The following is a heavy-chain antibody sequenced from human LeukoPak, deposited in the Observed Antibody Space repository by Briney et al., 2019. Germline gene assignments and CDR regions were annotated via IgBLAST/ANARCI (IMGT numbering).Heavy chain of an antibody. CDR3: ARDQGYYDSSGSPSDAFDF. CDR2: IYHSGST. CDR1: GGSISSSGYS. V-gene: IGHV4-30-2*01. Sequence: PSETLTLTCAVSGGSISSSGYSWSWIRQPPANGLEWIGYIYHSGSTYYNPSLKSRVTISVDRSKNQFSLKLSSVTAADTAVYYCARDQGYYDSSGSPSDAFDFWGQGTMVTVSS. D-gene: IGHD3-22*01. J-gene: IGHJ3*01.